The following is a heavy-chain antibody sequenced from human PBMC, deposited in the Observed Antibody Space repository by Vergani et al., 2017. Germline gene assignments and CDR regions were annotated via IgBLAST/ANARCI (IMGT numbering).Heavy chain of an antibody. Sequence: VQLVESGGGVVQPGRSLRLSCAASGFTFSSYGMNWVRQAPGKGLEWVSSISSSSSYIYYADSVKGRFTISRDNDKNSLYLQMNSLRAEDTAVYYCAKDDGGIAAAGTDYWGQGTLVTVSS. V-gene: IGHV3-21*04. J-gene: IGHJ4*02. CDR3: AKDDGGIAAAGTDY. D-gene: IGHD6-13*01. CDR2: ISSSSSYI. CDR1: GFTFSSYG.